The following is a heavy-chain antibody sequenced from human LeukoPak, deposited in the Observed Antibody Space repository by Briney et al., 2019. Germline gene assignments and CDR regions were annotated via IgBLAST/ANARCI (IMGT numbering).Heavy chain of an antibody. J-gene: IGHJ4*02. CDR3: ARRDDHNGRDY. V-gene: IGHV3-53*01. Sequence: PGGSLRLSCVVSGFTVSNNYMSWDRQAPRKGLEWVSLIYSGGNTYNADSVKGRFTISRDNSKNTVYLQMNSLRAEDTAMYYCARRDDHNGRDYWGQGTLVTVSS. CDR1: GFTVSNNY. CDR2: IYSGGNT. D-gene: IGHD5-24*01.